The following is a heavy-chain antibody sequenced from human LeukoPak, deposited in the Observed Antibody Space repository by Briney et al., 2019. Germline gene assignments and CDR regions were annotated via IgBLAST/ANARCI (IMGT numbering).Heavy chain of an antibody. CDR1: GFTFSSYS. CDR2: TKNKVKSYTT. Sequence: PGGSLRLSCAASGFTFSSYSMNWVRQAPGKGLEWVGRTKNKVKSYTTEYAASLKGRFTISRDDSKNSLYLQMNSLKAEDTAVYCCLTWIRGVGYWGQGTLVTVSS. CDR3: LTWIRGVGY. D-gene: IGHD5-18*01. J-gene: IGHJ4*02. V-gene: IGHV3-72*01.